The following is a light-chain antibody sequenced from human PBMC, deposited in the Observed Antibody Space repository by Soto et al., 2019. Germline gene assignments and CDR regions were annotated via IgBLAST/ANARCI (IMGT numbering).Light chain of an antibody. Sequence: DIQMTQSPSSLSASVGDRVTITCRASQSISSYLNWYQQKPGKAPKLLIYAASSLQSGVPSRVSGSGSGAEFTLTISSLQPEDFATYYCQQSFSPLLTFGGGTKVDIK. CDR3: QQSFSPLLT. J-gene: IGKJ4*01. CDR1: QSISSY. V-gene: IGKV1-39*01. CDR2: AAS.